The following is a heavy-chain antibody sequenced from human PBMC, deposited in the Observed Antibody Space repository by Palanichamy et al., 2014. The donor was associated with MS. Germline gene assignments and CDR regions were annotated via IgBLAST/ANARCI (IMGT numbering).Heavy chain of an antibody. Sequence: EVQLLESGGGLVQPGGSLRLSCAASGFTFSSYTMSWVRQAPGKGLEWVSGISGGGGSTYYADSVRGRFTISRDNSKNTLYLQMNSLRAEDSAVYYRAKECSGGSCYFEGHYYYYGMDVWGQGTTVTVSS. CDR1: GFTFSSYT. CDR2: ISGGGGST. CDR3: AKECSGGSCYFEGHYYYYGMDV. V-gene: IGHV3-23*01. J-gene: IGHJ6*02. D-gene: IGHD2-15*01.